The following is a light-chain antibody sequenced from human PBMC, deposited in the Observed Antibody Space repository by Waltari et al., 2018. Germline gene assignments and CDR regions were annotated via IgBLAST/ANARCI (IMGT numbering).Light chain of an antibody. Sequence: DIQMTQSPSTLSASVGDRVTITCRASQNIGSWLAWYQQKPGKAPKLLMFKTSSLEGGVPPRFSGSGSGTEFTLTISSMQPDDFATYYCQQYTTYSLLTFGGGTRVEI. J-gene: IGKJ4*01. CDR2: KTS. CDR3: QQYTTYSLLT. CDR1: QNIGSW. V-gene: IGKV1-5*03.